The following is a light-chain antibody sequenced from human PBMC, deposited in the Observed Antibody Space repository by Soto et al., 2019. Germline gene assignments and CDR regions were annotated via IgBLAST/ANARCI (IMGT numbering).Light chain of an antibody. CDR1: SGSVSTSYY. CDR2: NTY. J-gene: IGLJ2*01. CDR3: VLYMGSGISV. V-gene: IGLV8-61*01. Sequence: QTVVTQEPSFSVSPGGTVTLTCGLSSGSVSTSYYPSWYQQTPGQAPRTLIYNTYTRSSGVPDRFSASILGDKAALIITGAQADDESDYYCVLYMGSGISVFGGGTKLTVL.